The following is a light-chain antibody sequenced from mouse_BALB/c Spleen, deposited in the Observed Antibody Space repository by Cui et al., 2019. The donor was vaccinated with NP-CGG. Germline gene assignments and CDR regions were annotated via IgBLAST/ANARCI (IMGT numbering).Light chain of an antibody. CDR1: TGAVTTSNY. CDR2: GTN. J-gene: IGLJ1*01. V-gene: IGLV1*01. Sequence: QAVVTQESALTTSPGETVTLTCRSSTGAVTTSNYANWVQEKPDHLFTGLIGGTNNRAPGVPARFSGSLIGDKAALTITGAQTEDVAIYFCALYYSNHWVFGGGTKLTVL. CDR3: ALYYSNHWV.